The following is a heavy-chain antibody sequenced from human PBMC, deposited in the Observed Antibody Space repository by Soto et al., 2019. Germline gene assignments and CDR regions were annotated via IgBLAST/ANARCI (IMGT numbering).Heavy chain of an antibody. Sequence: QVQLVQSGAEVKKPGASVKVSCQTSGYTFMNHYIHWMRQAPGQGLEWMGIMKPDGTSINYAQKFEGRVTMTTDTSTGTVFMELTSLTFEDTAVYYCARDGGNLWGYFDHWGHGTPVTVSS. D-gene: IGHD1-26*01. CDR2: MKPDGTSI. CDR1: GYTFMNHY. J-gene: IGHJ4*01. CDR3: ARDGGNLWGYFDH. V-gene: IGHV1-46*01.